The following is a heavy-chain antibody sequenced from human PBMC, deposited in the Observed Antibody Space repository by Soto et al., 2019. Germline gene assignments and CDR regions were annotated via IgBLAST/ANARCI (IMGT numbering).Heavy chain of an antibody. D-gene: IGHD2-2*03. Sequence: SETLSLTCTVSGGSISSYYWSWIRQPPWKGLEWIGYIYYSGSTNYNPSLKSRVTISVDTSKNQFSLKLSSVTAADTAVYYCARVDVVVVPAADAFDIWGQGTMVTVSS. CDR2: IYYSGST. J-gene: IGHJ3*02. CDR3: ARVDVVVVPAADAFDI. V-gene: IGHV4-59*01. CDR1: GGSISSYY.